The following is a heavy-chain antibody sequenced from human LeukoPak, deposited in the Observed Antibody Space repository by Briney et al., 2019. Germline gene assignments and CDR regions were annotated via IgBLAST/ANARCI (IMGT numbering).Heavy chain of an antibody. V-gene: IGHV3-21*01. J-gene: IGHJ6*03. CDR2: ISSTSSYI. CDR1: GFTFSSYS. D-gene: IGHD6-19*01. CDR3: ARSSGWYHRGPDYYYYYMDV. Sequence: TAGGSLRLSCAASGFTFSSYSMNWVRQAPGKGLEWVSSISSTSSYIYYADSVKSRFTISRDNAKNSLYLQMNSLRAEDTAVYYCARSSGWYHRGPDYYYYYMDVWGKGTTVTVS.